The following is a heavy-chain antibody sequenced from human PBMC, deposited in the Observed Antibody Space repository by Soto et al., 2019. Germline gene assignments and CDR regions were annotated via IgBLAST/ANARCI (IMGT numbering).Heavy chain of an antibody. CDR1: GVSISSYY. CDR3: ARRWGSAFDI. J-gene: IGHJ3*02. V-gene: IGHV4-59*08. Sequence: PSETLSLTCTVSGVSISSYYWIWIRQPPGKGLEWIGYIYYSGSTNYNPSLKSRVTISVDTSKNQFSLKLSSVTAADTAVYYCARRWGSAFDIWGQGTMVT. D-gene: IGHD1-26*01. CDR2: IYYSGST.